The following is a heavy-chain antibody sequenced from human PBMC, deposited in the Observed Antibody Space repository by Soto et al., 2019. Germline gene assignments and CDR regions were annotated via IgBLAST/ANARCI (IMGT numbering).Heavy chain of an antibody. CDR1: GGSISSYY. CDR2: IYYSGST. Sequence: SETLSLTCTVSGGSISSYYWSWIRQPPGKGLEWIGYIYYSGSTNYNPSLKSRVTISVDTPKNQFSLKLSSVTAADTAVYYCACSSSDDYYYYYYGMDVWGQGTTVTVSS. CDR3: ACSSSDDYYYYYYGMDV. J-gene: IGHJ6*02. D-gene: IGHD6-6*01. V-gene: IGHV4-59*01.